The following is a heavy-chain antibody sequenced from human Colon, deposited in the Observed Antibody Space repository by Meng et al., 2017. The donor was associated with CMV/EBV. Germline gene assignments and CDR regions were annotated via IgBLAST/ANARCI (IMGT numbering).Heavy chain of an antibody. CDR3: ATDHLWGMPN. CDR1: GFIFSHYS. V-gene: IGHV3-30*02. CDR2: IRFDGSQQ. Sequence: QVQLVGSGGGVVQPGGSLGLSCVTSGFIFSHYSMQWVRQSPGKGLEWVAHIRFDGSQQFYVQSVKGRFTVSRHDPKNTLYLQMNDLRPEDTGVYYCATDHLWGMPNWGRGTLVTVSS. D-gene: IGHD3-3*02. J-gene: IGHJ4*02.